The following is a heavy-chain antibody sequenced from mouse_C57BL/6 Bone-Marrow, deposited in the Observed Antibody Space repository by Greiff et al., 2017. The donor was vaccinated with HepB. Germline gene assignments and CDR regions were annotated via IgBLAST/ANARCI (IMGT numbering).Heavy chain of an antibody. CDR1: EYEFPSHD. D-gene: IGHD2-4*01. Sequence: VQLKESGGGLVQPGESLKLSCESNEYEFPSHDMSWVRKTPEKRLELVAAINSDGGSTYYPDTMERRFIISRDNTKKTLYLQMSSLRSEDTALYYCASPIGYDYGFDYWGQGTTLTVSS. V-gene: IGHV5-2*01. CDR3: ASPIGYDYGFDY. J-gene: IGHJ2*01. CDR2: INSDGGST.